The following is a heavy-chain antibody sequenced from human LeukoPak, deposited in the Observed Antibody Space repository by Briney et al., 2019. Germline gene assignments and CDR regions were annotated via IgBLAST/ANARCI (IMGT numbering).Heavy chain of an antibody. J-gene: IGHJ6*03. CDR2: IYYSGST. CDR3: ARGITIFGRPRGNYYYMDV. Sequence: PSETLSLTCTVSGGSISSYYWSWIRQPPGKGLEWIGYIYYSGSTNYNPSLKSRVTISVDTSKNQFSLKLSSVTAADTAVYYCARGITIFGRPRGNYYYMDVWGKGTTVTVSS. D-gene: IGHD3-3*01. CDR1: GGSISSYY. V-gene: IGHV4-59*01.